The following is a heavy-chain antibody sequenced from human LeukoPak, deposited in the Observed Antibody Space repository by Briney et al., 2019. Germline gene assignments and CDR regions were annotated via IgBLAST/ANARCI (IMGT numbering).Heavy chain of an antibody. J-gene: IGHJ5*02. CDR3: ASLSSGSYLAWFDP. V-gene: IGHV4-61*02. D-gene: IGHD1-26*01. CDR2: IYTSGST. Sequence: SETLSLTCTVSGGSISSGSYYWSWIRQPAGKGLEWIGRIYTSGSTNYNPSLKSRVTMSVDTSKNQFSLKLSSVTAADTAVYYCASLSSGSYLAWFDPWGQGTLVTVSS. CDR1: GGSISSGSYY.